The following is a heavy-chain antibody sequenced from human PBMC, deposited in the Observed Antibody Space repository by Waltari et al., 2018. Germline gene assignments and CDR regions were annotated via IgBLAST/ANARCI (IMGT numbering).Heavy chain of an antibody. V-gene: IGHV3-30*18. CDR1: GFSFSGQG. Sequence: QVQLVQSGGGVVQPGKSLRLSCAASGFSFSGQGMHWVRQAPGSVLGLVAFILFDGTNNTYVDSVKCRFTISRENSKNTLYLQMDSLRPEDTAVYYCAKDSGGGNVPSRYYMDVWGKGTTVIVSS. CDR3: AKDSGGGNVPSRYYMDV. D-gene: IGHD3-16*01. J-gene: IGHJ6*03. CDR2: ILFDGTNN.